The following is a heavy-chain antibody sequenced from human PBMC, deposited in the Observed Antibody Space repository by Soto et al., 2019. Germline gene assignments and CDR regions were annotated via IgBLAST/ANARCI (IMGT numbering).Heavy chain of an antibody. V-gene: IGHV2-70*11. CDR1: GFSLSTSGMC. D-gene: IGHD3-22*01. J-gene: IGHJ4*02. Sequence: SGPTLVNPTQTLTLTCTFSGFSLSTSGMCVSWIRQPPGKALEWLARSDWDDDKYYSTSLKTRLTISKDTSKNQVVLTMTNMDSGDTATYYCARIYYDSSAFDSWGQGTLVTVSS. CDR2: SDWDDDK. CDR3: ARIYYDSSAFDS.